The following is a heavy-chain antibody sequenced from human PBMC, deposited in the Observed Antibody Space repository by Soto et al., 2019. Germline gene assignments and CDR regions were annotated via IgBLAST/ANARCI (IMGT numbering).Heavy chain of an antibody. V-gene: IGHV3-23*01. J-gene: IGHJ3*02. CDR1: GFTFSSYA. Sequence: EVQLLESGGGLVQPGGSLRLSCAASGFTFSSYAMSWVRQAPGKGLAWVSAISGSGGSTYYADSAKGQFTISRDNSTNTLYQKMNSLRAEDTAVYYCAKIVRGSGTTSEGGVIWGQGTMVTVSS. CDR3: AKIVRGSGTTSEGGVI. D-gene: IGHD1-7*01. CDR2: ISGSGGST.